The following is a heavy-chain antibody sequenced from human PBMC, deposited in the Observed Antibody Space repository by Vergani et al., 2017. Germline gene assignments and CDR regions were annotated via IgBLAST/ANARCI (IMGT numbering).Heavy chain of an antibody. J-gene: IGHJ6*02. D-gene: IGHD6-19*01. CDR2: IYHSGST. CDR1: GGSISSSNW. Sequence: QVQLQESGPGLVKPPGTLSLTCAVPGGSISSSNWWSWVRQPPGKGLEWIGEIYHSGSTNYNPSLKSRVTISVDKSKNQFSLKLGSVTAADTAVYYCARAVAGTFGGYGMDVWGQGTTVTVSS. V-gene: IGHV4-4*03. CDR3: ARAVAGTFGGYGMDV.